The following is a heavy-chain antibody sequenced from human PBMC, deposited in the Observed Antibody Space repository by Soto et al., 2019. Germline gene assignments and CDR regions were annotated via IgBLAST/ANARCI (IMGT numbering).Heavy chain of an antibody. V-gene: IGHV3-33*01. CDR3: ARAGSNCSSTSCYGMRYYYYYMDV. D-gene: IGHD2-2*01. CDR1: GFTFSSYG. J-gene: IGHJ6*03. Sequence: PGGSLRLSCAASGFTFSSYGMHWVRQAPGKGLEWVAVIWYDGSNKYYADSVKGRFTISRDNSKNTLYLQMNSLRAEDTAVYYCARAGSNCSSTSCYGMRYYYYYMDVWGKGTTVTSP. CDR2: IWYDGSNK.